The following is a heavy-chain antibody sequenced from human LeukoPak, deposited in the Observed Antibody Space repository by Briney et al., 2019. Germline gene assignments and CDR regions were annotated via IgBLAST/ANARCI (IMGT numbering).Heavy chain of an antibody. CDR1: GYTFTSYD. CDR3: ATLPPLWLGMDV. CDR2: MNPNSGET. J-gene: IGHJ6*02. D-gene: IGHD3-10*01. Sequence: ASVKVSCQAFGYTFTSYDINWVRQATGQGLEWMGWMNPNSGETGYAQNFQGRVTMTRNTSISTAYMELSSLRSEDTAVYYCATLPPLWLGMDVWGQGTTVTVSS. V-gene: IGHV1-8*01.